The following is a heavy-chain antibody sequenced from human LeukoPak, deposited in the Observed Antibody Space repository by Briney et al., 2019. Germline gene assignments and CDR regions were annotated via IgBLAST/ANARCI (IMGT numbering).Heavy chain of an antibody. J-gene: IGHJ4*02. Sequence: QPGGSLRLSCAPSGFTFRNYGMHWVRQAPGKGLEWVSGLWYDGRNKAYADSVKGRFTISRDNSENMLYLQMNSLRDEDTAVYYCARGLMTPNTYCDLWGQGTLVTVSS. V-gene: IGHV3-33*01. D-gene: IGHD2-8*01. CDR3: ARGLMTPNTYCDL. CDR2: LWYDGRNK. CDR1: GFTFRNYG.